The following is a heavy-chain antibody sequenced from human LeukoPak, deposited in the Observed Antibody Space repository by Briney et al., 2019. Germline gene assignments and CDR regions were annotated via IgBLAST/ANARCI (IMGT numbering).Heavy chain of an antibody. D-gene: IGHD3-22*01. V-gene: IGHV3-7*04. Sequence: GGSLRLSCAVSGFTFSSYWMSWVRQSPGKGLEGVANIKQDGSEKYLVDSVKGRLTISRDNAKNSLYLQMESLRAEDTAVYYCARGEYYYDGGYWGQGTLVTVSS. J-gene: IGHJ4*02. CDR2: IKQDGSEK. CDR3: ARGEYYYDGGY. CDR1: GFTFSSYW.